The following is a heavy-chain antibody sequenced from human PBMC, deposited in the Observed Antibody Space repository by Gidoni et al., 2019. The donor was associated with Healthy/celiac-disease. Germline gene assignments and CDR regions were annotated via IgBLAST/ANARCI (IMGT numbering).Heavy chain of an antibody. J-gene: IGHJ6*02. CDR1: GFTFSSYA. V-gene: IGHV3-64D*06. CDR3: VKGSIQLWLLNYYYYGMDV. Sequence: EVQLVESGGGLVQPGGSLRLSCSASGFTFSSYAMHWVRQAPGKGLEYVSAISSNGGSTYYADSVKGRFTISRDNSKNTLYLQMSSLRAEDTAVYYCVKGSIQLWLLNYYYYGMDVWGQGTTVTVSS. CDR2: ISSNGGST. D-gene: IGHD5-18*01.